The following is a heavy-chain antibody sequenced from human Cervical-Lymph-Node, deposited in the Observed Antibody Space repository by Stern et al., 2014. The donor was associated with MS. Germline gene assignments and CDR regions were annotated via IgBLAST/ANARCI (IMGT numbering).Heavy chain of an antibody. Sequence: QVQLVESGGGVVQPGRSLRLSCAASGFTFSSYGMHWVRQAPGKGLEWVAVISYDGSNKYYADSVKGRFTISRDNSKNTLYLQMNSLRAEDTAVYYCAKGKWELLPWFDYWGQGTLVTVSS. CDR2: ISYDGSNK. V-gene: IGHV3-30*18. J-gene: IGHJ4*02. CDR3: AKGKWELLPWFDY. CDR1: GFTFSSYG. D-gene: IGHD1-26*01.